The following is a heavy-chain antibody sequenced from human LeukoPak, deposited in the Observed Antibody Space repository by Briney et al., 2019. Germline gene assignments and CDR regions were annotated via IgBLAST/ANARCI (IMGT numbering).Heavy chain of an antibody. CDR3: ARAGVVVVAATQDYYYYMDV. V-gene: IGHV4-34*01. Sequence: SETLSVTCAVYGGSFSGYYWSWIRQPPGKGLEWIGEINRSGSTNYNPSLKSRVTMSVDTSKNQFSLKLSSVTAADTAVYYCARAGVVVVAATQDYYYYMDVWGKGTTVTISS. CDR2: INRSGST. D-gene: IGHD2-15*01. CDR1: GGSFSGYY. J-gene: IGHJ6*03.